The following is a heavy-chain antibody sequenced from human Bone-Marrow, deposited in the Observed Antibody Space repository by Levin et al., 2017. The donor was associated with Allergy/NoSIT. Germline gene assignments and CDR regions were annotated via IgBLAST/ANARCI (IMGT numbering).Heavy chain of an antibody. CDR1: GFSITSYY. J-gene: IGHJ4*02. CDR2: IHRGGST. Sequence: GGSLRLSCTASGFSITSYYMGWLRQAPGGGLEWVSIIHRGGSTYYVDTVRGRFTISRDNSKNTVYLQMNSLRVDDTAVYYCVRGDYDSRGYFPFDKWGQGTPVNVSS. CDR3: VRGDYDSRGYFPFDK. V-gene: IGHV3-53*01. D-gene: IGHD3-22*01.